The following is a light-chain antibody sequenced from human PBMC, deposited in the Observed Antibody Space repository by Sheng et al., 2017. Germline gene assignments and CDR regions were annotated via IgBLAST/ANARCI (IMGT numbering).Light chain of an antibody. V-gene: IGKV3-11*01. Sequence: EIVLTQSPATLSLSPGERATLSCRASQSVSFLAWYQQKPGQAPRLLIYDTSNRATGIPARFSGSGSGTEFSLTISSLQPEDFAVYYCQQRSNWPLTFGGGTKVEIK. CDR3: QQRSNWPLT. CDR1: QSVSF. CDR2: DTS. J-gene: IGKJ4*01.